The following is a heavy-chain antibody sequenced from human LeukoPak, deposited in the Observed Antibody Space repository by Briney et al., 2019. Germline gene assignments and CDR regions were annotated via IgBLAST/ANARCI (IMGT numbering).Heavy chain of an antibody. V-gene: IGHV1-2*06. D-gene: IGHD5-24*01. J-gene: IGHJ4*02. Sequence: ASVKVSCKASGYTFTDYYMHWVRQAPGQGLEWMGRINHNSGGTNYAQKFQGRVTMTRDTSISTAYMELSRLRSDDTAVYYCARERGWLQFNYWGQGSLVTVSS. CDR3: ARERGWLQFNY. CDR1: GYTFTDYY. CDR2: INHNSGGT.